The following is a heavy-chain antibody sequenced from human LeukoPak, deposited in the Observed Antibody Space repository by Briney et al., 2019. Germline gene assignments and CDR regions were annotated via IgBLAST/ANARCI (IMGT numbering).Heavy chain of an antibody. CDR3: AREARYYDSSGYYILPHDAFDI. J-gene: IGHJ3*02. CDR2: IYYSGST. CDR1: GGSISSYY. V-gene: IGHV4-59*01. Sequence: SETLSLTCTVSGGSISSYYWSWIRQPPGKGLEWIGYIYYSGSTNYNPSLKCRVTISVDTSKNQFSLKLSSVTAADTAVYYCAREARYYDSSGYYILPHDAFDIWGQGTMVTVSS. D-gene: IGHD3-22*01.